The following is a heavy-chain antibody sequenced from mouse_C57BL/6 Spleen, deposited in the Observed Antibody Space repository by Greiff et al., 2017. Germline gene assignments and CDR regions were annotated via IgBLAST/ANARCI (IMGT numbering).Heavy chain of an antibody. V-gene: IGHV5-12*01. J-gene: IGHJ2*01. CDR1: GFTFSDYY. Sequence: EVKLVESGGGLVQPGGSLKLSCAASGFTFSDYYMYWVRHTPEKRLEWVAYISNGGGSTYYPDTVKGRFTISSDNAKNTLYLQMSRLKSEDTAMYYCARGDYYGSSCDYWGQGTTLTVSS. D-gene: IGHD1-1*01. CDR2: ISNGGGST. CDR3: ARGDYYGSSCDY.